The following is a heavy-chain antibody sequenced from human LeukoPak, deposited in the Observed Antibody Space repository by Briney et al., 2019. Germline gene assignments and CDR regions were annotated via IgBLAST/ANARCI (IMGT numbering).Heavy chain of an antibody. CDR3: AHDKDYRMVV. J-gene: IGHJ6*02. Sequence: SGPTLVKPTQTLTLTCTFSGFSLTTGGGAVGWLRRPPGKALESLALIYWNDEKRYSPSLGSRLTVTKDTSKNQVVLTMTNMDPEDTATYYCAHDKDYRMVVWGQGTTVTVSS. V-gene: IGHV2-5*01. CDR2: IYWNDEK. CDR1: GFSLTTGGGA. D-gene: IGHD3-16*02.